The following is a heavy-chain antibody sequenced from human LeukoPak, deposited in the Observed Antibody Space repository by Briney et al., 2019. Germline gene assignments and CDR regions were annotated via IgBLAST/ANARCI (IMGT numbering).Heavy chain of an antibody. Sequence: PGGSLRLSCAASGFTFSRYCMTWVRQAPGKGLEWVAEIIQDGSATYYIDSVRGRFTISRDNSKNTLYLQMNSLRAEDTVVYYCARDQDLYAFDIWGQGTMVTVSS. V-gene: IGHV3-7*03. D-gene: IGHD2-15*01. CDR1: GFTFSRYC. CDR3: ARDQDLYAFDI. J-gene: IGHJ3*02. CDR2: IIQDGSAT.